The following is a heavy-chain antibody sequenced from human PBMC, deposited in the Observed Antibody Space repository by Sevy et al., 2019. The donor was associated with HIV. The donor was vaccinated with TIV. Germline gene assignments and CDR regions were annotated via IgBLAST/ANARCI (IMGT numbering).Heavy chain of an antibody. Sequence: SETLSLTCTVSSGSISTFYWSWIRQPPGKGLEWIGYIYSSGISNFNPSLKSRVTISLDTSKSQLSLKLTSVTAADTAVYYCAREWVGASRSFDYWGQGTLVTVSS. CDR3: AREWVGASRSFDY. J-gene: IGHJ4*02. V-gene: IGHV4-59*13. CDR1: SGSISTFY. CDR2: IYSSGIS. D-gene: IGHD1-26*01.